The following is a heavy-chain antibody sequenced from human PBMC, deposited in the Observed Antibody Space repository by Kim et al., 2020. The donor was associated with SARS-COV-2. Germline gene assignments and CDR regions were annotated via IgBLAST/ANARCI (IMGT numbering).Heavy chain of an antibody. Sequence: GGSLRLSCAASGFTFSSYGMHWVRQAPGKGLEWVAVISYDGSNKYYADSVKGRFTISRDNSKNTLYLQMNSLRAEDTAVYYCAKERNRGNWGSDYWGQGTLVTVSS. CDR3: AKERNRGNWGSDY. CDR1: GFTFSSYG. J-gene: IGHJ4*02. V-gene: IGHV3-30*18. D-gene: IGHD7-27*01. CDR2: ISYDGSNK.